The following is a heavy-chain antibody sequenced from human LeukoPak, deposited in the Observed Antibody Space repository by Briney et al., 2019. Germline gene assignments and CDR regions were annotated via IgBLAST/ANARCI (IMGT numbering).Heavy chain of an antibody. Sequence: PGGSLRLSCAASGFTFSSYWMTWVRQAPGKGLEWVANIKQDGSEKYYVDSVKGRFTISRDNAKNSLYLQMNSLRAEDTAVYYCARAYDVLRFLEWLSPPALVAFDIWGQGTMVTVSS. J-gene: IGHJ3*02. CDR1: GFTFSSYW. V-gene: IGHV3-7*01. D-gene: IGHD3-3*01. CDR2: IKQDGSEK. CDR3: ARAYDVLRFLEWLSPPALVAFDI.